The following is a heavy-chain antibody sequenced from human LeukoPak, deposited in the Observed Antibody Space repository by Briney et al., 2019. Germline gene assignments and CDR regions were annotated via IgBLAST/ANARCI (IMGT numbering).Heavy chain of an antibody. CDR2: INSDGRNT. CDR1: GFTVSSNY. D-gene: IGHD6-19*01. CDR3: ARVGLNSSGWSA. V-gene: IGHV3-74*01. J-gene: IGHJ4*02. Sequence: GGSLRLSCAASGFTVSSNYMNWVRQAPGKGLVWVSRINSDGRNTEYTDSVKGRFTISRDNAKNTLYLQMNSLRVEDTAVYFCARVGLNSSGWSAWGQGTLVTVSP.